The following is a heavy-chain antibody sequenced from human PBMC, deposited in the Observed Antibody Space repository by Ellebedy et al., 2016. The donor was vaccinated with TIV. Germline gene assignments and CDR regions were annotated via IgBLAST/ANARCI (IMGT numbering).Heavy chain of an antibody. D-gene: IGHD3-22*01. CDR2: ISSSSNYI. J-gene: IGHJ4*02. CDR1: GLTFSSYS. V-gene: IGHV3-21*01. Sequence: GESLKISXAASGLTFSSYSVNWVRQAPGKGLEWVSSISSSSNYIDYADSVKGRFTISRDNAKNSLYLQMNSLRVEDTAVYHCVREIYDRDTSYYDYWGQGTLVTVSS. CDR3: VREIYDRDTSYYDY.